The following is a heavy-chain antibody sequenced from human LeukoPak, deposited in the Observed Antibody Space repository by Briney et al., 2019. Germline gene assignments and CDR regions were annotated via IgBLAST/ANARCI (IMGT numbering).Heavy chain of an antibody. V-gene: IGHV3-23*01. Sequence: GGSLRLSCAASGFTFSSYAMNWVRQAPGKGLEWVSAISGSAGSAYYADSVKGRFTISRDNSKNTLYLQMNSLRAEDTAVYYCAKGADYSDSSGYYHYWGQGTLVTVSS. CDR1: GFTFSSYA. CDR2: ISGSAGSA. J-gene: IGHJ4*02. CDR3: AKGADYSDSSGYYHY. D-gene: IGHD3-22*01.